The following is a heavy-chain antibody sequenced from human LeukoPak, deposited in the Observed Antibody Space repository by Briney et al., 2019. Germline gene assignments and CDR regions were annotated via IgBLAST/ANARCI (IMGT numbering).Heavy chain of an antibody. D-gene: IGHD5-24*01. Sequence: PSETLSLTCTVSGDSISSSNDYWGWIRQPPGKGLEWIGTIYYSGSTYYKSSLKSRVTIPVDTSKNQFSLKLSSVTAADTAVYYCARLRSGFSRDGYTLAFDYWGQGILVTVSS. CDR3: ARLRSGFSRDGYTLAFDY. CDR1: GDSISSSNDY. V-gene: IGHV4-39*01. CDR2: IYYSGST. J-gene: IGHJ4*02.